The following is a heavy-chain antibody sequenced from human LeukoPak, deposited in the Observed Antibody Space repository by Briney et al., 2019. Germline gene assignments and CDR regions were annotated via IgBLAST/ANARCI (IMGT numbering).Heavy chain of an antibody. CDR2: INHSGST. CDR3: ARERVVGQMRSHPHNTSFDY. Sequence: SETLSLTCAVYGGSFSGYYWSWIRQPPGKGLEWIGEINHSGSTNYNPSLKSRVTISVDTSKNQFSLKLSSVTAADTAVYYCARERVVGQMRSHPHNTSFDYWGQRTLVTASS. J-gene: IGHJ4*02. CDR1: GGSFSGYY. D-gene: IGHD2-15*01. V-gene: IGHV4-34*01.